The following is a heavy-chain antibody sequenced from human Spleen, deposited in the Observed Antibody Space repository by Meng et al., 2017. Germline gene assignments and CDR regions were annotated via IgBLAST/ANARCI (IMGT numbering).Heavy chain of an antibody. CDR1: GFTFSSCG. D-gene: IGHD2-21*02. CDR3: AKIGVTFDAFDI. CDR2: INNDGDNR. V-gene: IGHV3-23*05. Sequence: GESLKISCVASGFTFSSCGMAWVRQAPGKGLEWVSTINNDGDNRHYADSVKGRFIISRDNSKDTFYLQMNSLRAEDTAVYYCAKIGVTFDAFDIWGQGTMVTVSS. J-gene: IGHJ3*02.